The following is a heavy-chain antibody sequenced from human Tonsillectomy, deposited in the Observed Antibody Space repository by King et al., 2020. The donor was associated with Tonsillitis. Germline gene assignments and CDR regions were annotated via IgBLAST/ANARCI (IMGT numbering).Heavy chain of an antibody. CDR3: AKEIHYGSGRPRRYYDYGMDV. D-gene: IGHD3-10*01. J-gene: IGHJ6*02. CDR1: GFTFSSYD. V-gene: IGHV3-30*18. Sequence: VQLVESGGGVVQPGRSLRLSCAASGFTFSSYDMHWVRQAPGKGLEWVAVISYDGTNKYYPDSVKGRFTISRDNSKNTLYLQMNSLRAEDTAVYYCAKEIHYGSGRPRRYYDYGMDVWGQGPTGTVPS. CDR2: ISYDGTNK.